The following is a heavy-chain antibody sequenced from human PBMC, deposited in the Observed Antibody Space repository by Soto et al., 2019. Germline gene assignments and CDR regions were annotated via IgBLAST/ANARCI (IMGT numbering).Heavy chain of an antibody. J-gene: IGHJ4*02. D-gene: IGHD4-4*01. Sequence: DSGPTLMNPTQSLTLTCTFSGFSFSSAPRCVSWVRQPPGKALEWLAMIDWDDDKYYSTSLRTRLTISKDTSKNQVVLTLTNVDPVDTATYYCARTDYNLDSYYIDHWGQGALVTVSS. CDR3: ARTDYNLDSYYIDH. CDR2: IDWDDDK. V-gene: IGHV2-70*20. CDR1: GFSFSSAPRC.